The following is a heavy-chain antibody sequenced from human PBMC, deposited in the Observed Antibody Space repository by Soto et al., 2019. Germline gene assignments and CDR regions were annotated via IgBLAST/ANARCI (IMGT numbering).Heavy chain of an antibody. CDR2: ISCDGSNE. CDR3: ARHTERTAQIVWFDP. CDR1: GFTFSNYG. D-gene: IGHD5-18*01. V-gene: IGHV3-30*03. Sequence: GGSLRLSCEASGFTFSNYGTHWFRQALDEGLEWVAHISCDGSNEHYTDSVKGRFTISRDNTKNMVFLHMISLRPEDTAVYYCARHTERTAQIVWFDPWGQGTVVTGSS. J-gene: IGHJ5*02.